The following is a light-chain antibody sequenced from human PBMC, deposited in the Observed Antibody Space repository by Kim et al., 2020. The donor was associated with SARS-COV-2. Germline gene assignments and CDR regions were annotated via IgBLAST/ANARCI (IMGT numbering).Light chain of an antibody. J-gene: IGKJ2*01. CDR3: NKYIGYPYP. Sequence: ASLGSRATIPCRAIRGISPWWAWYQRKVRKAPNLLTNGATNLESGVQSGSGGGGSGTELLLTISSLQPDDIAPYYCNKYIGYPYPFGRGTKL. V-gene: IGKV1-5*01. CDR1: RGISPW. CDR2: GAT.